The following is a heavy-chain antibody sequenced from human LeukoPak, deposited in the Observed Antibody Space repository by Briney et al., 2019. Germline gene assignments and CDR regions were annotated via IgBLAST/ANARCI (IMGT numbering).Heavy chain of an antibody. CDR2: IYYSGST. D-gene: IGHD2-15*01. J-gene: IGHJ4*02. CDR3: ASLDCSGGSCYPGW. Sequence: PSETLSLTCTVSGGSISSSSYYWGWIRQPPGTGLEWIGSIYYSGSTYYNPSLKSRVTISVDTSKNQFSLKLSSVTAADTAVYYCASLDCSGGSCYPGWWGQGTLVTVSS. CDR1: GGSISSSSYY. V-gene: IGHV4-39*07.